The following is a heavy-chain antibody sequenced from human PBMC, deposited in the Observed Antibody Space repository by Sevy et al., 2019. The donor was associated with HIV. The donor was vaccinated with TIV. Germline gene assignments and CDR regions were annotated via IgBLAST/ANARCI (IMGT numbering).Heavy chain of an antibody. Sequence: GGSLRLSCAASVFTFSSYAMHWVRQAPGKGLEWVAVISYDGSNKYFADSVKGRFTISRDNSKNTLYLQMNSLRAEDTAVYYCARGGYSYGFFDYWGQGTLVTVSS. D-gene: IGHD5-18*01. CDR1: VFTFSSYA. CDR3: ARGGYSYGFFDY. V-gene: IGHV3-30-3*01. CDR2: ISYDGSNK. J-gene: IGHJ4*02.